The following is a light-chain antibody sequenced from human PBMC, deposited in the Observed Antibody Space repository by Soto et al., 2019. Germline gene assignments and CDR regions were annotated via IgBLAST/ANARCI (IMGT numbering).Light chain of an antibody. CDR1: QSVRSY. CDR2: GAS. J-gene: IGKJ1*01. Sequence: EVVFTQSPATLSLSPGESATLSCRASQSVRSYLAWYQQKPGQAPRLLIYGASNRATGIPARFSGSGSGTEFTLTISSLQPDDFATYYCQHYNSYSEAFGQGTKVDIK. CDR3: QHYNSYSEA. V-gene: IGKV3-11*01.